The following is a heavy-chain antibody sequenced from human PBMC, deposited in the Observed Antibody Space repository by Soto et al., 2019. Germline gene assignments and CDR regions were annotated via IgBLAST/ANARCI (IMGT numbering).Heavy chain of an antibody. CDR3: ARTGVVVVAAAFDP. V-gene: IGHV4-61*01. CDR1: GASINTNSYF. Sequence: PSETLSLTCTVSGASINTNSYFWTWIRQPPGKGLEWIGYIYYSGSTNYNPSLKSRVTISVDTSKNQFSLKLSSVTAADTAVYYCARTGVVVVAAAFDPWGQGTLVTVSS. J-gene: IGHJ5*02. CDR2: IYYSGST. D-gene: IGHD2-15*01.